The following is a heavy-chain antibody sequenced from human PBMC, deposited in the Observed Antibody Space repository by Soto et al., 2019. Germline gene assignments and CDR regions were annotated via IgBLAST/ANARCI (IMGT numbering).Heavy chain of an antibody. D-gene: IGHD3-16*01. CDR3: ARDGAGYDY. CDR1: GFTFSSYA. J-gene: IGHJ4*02. Sequence: QVQLVESGGGVVQPGRSLRLSCAASGFTFSSYAMHWVRQAPGKGLEWVAVISYYGSNKYYADSVKGRFTISRDNSKNTLYLQMNSLRAEDTAVYYCARDGAGYDYWGQGTLVTVSS. V-gene: IGHV3-30-3*01. CDR2: ISYYGSNK.